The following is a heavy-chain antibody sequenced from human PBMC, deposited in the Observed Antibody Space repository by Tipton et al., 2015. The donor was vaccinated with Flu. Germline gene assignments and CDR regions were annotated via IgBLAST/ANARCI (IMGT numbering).Heavy chain of an antibody. V-gene: IGHV4-38-2*01. J-gene: IGHJ3*02. CDR1: GDSISNNYF. CDR3: ARPSGIAAAWGAFDI. CDR2: IHRSGSA. Sequence: TLSLTCAVSGDSISNNYFWGWIRQPPGKGLEWIATIHRSGSAYYNPSLKSRVTISVDTSKNQFSLKLSSVIAADTAVYYCARPSGIAAAWGAFDIWGQGTMVTVSS. D-gene: IGHD6-13*01.